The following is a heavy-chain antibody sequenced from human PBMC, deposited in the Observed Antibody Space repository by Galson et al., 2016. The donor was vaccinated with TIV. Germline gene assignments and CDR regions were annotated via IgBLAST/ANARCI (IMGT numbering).Heavy chain of an antibody. V-gene: IGHV3-48*03. D-gene: IGHD5-12*01. CDR3: ARHGRSGYRYRRFDY. J-gene: IGHJ4*02. CDR2: ISSSGDII. Sequence: LSCAASGITLSSDEMNWVRQAPGKGLEWLSYISSSGDIIYYADSVKGRFTISRDNAKNSVYLQMNSLRAEDSAAYYCARHGRSGYRYRRFDYWGRGTLVTVSS. CDR1: GITLSSDE.